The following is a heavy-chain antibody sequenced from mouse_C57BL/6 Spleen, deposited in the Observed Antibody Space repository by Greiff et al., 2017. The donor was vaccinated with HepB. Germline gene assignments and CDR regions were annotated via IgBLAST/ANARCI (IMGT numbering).Heavy chain of an antibody. V-gene: IGHV3-6*01. Sequence: EVKLVESGPGLVKPSQSLSLTCSVTGYSITSGYYWNWIRQFPGNKLEWMGYISYDGSNNYNPSLKNRISITRDTSKNQFFLKLNSVTTEDTATYYCAREDDYDVGYYFDYWGQGTTLTVSS. J-gene: IGHJ2*01. CDR3: AREDDYDVGYYFDY. D-gene: IGHD2-4*01. CDR1: GYSITSGYY. CDR2: ISYDGSN.